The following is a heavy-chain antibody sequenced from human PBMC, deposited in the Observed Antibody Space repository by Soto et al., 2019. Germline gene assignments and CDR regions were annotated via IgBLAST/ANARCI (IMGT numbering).Heavy chain of an antibody. CDR2: ISAYNGNT. V-gene: IGHV1-18*01. CDR3: ALGPGYCSSTSCYGDRRIGAY. CDR1: GYTFTSYG. Sequence: SVKVSCKASGYTFTSYGISWVRQAPGQGLEWMGWISAYNGNTNYAQKLQGRVTMTTDTSTSTAYMELRSLRSDDTAVYYCALGPGYCSSTSCYGDRRIGAYWGQGTLVTVSS. D-gene: IGHD2-2*01. J-gene: IGHJ4*02.